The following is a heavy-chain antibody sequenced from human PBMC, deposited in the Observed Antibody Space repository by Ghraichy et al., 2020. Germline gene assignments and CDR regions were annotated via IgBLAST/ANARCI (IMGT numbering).Heavy chain of an antibody. V-gene: IGHV3-23*01. CDR2: ISGSGGST. CDR3: AKDCGPLLYYHDAFDI. Sequence: GGSLRLSCAASGFTFSSYAMSWVRQAPGKGLEWVSAISGSGGSTYYADSVKGRFTISRDNSKNTLYLQMNSLRAEDTAVYYCAKDCGPLLYYHDAFDIWGQGTMVTVSS. J-gene: IGHJ3*02. CDR1: GFTFSSYA. D-gene: IGHD2-2*02.